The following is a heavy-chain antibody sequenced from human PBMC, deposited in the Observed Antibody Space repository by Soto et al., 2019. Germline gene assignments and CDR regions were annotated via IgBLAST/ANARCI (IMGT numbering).Heavy chain of an antibody. CDR1: GASITGSFF. V-gene: IGHV4-4*07. CDR2: FSLSGTT. J-gene: IGHJ4*02. Sequence: SETLSLTCTVSGASITGSFFWSWIRQPAGKGLEWIGRFSLSGTTNYNPSLRSRVTMSADVSKNQFSLRLTSVTAVDTALYYCARGMTPPGAPPWYYFDSWGQGTLVTVSS. D-gene: IGHD2-8*02. CDR3: ARGMTPPGAPPWYYFDS.